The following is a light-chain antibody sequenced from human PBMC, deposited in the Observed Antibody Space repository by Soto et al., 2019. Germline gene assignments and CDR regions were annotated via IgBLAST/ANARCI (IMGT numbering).Light chain of an antibody. J-gene: IGLJ2*01. Sequence: QSALTQPPSASGTPGQRVTISCSGSSSNIGSNTVNWYQQLPGSAPKLLMYSTNQRPSGVPDRFSGSKSGTSASLAISGLQSEAEADYYCAAWDGSLNVVLFGGGTKLTVL. CDR1: SSNIGSNT. CDR3: AAWDGSLNVVL. CDR2: STN. V-gene: IGLV1-44*01.